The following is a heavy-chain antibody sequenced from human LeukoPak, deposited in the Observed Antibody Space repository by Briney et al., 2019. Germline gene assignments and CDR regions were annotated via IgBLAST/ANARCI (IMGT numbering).Heavy chain of an antibody. CDR1: GGSFSGYY. CDR3: ARLSYSSGWLSYYYYYMDV. V-gene: IGHV4-34*01. D-gene: IGHD6-19*01. J-gene: IGHJ6*03. CDR2: INHSGST. Sequence: SETLSLTCAVYGGSFSGYYWSWICQPPGKGLEWIGEINHSGSTNYNPSLKSRVTISVDTSKNQFSLKLSSVTAADTAVYYCARLSYSSGWLSYYYYYMDVWGKGTTVTISS.